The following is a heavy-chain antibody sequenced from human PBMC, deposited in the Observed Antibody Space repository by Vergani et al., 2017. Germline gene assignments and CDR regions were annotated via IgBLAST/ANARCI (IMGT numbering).Heavy chain of an antibody. CDR1: GFSLSTSGMR. CDR3: ARSSNWGSTGFDY. Sequence: QVTLKESGPALVKPTQTLTLTCTFSGFSLSTSGMRVSWIRQPPGKALEWLARIDWDDDKFYSTSLKTRLTISKDTSKNQVVLTMTNMDLVDTATYYCARSSNWGSTGFDYWGQGTLVTVSS. D-gene: IGHD7-27*01. CDR2: IDWDDDK. V-gene: IGHV2-70*04. J-gene: IGHJ4*02.